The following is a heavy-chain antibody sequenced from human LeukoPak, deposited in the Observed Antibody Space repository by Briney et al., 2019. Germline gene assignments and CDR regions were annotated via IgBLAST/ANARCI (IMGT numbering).Heavy chain of an antibody. D-gene: IGHD3-10*01. CDR3: SKDLTSDFGGALDP. J-gene: IGHJ5*02. Sequence: GGALRLSCAASGFKFGGYGMHWVRQAPGKGLEWLAFTRYEATIKQYADSVQGRFTISRDNSKSPVYLQMNSLRVEDAAVYSCSKDLTSDFGGALDPWGQGTLVTVSS. CDR1: GFKFGGYG. V-gene: IGHV3-30*02. CDR2: TRYEATIK.